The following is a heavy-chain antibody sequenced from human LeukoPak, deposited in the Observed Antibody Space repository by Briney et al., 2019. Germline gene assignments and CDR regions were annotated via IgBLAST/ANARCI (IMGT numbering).Heavy chain of an antibody. CDR3: ARGRKVSGVRRINWARHENYFFYYIDV. D-gene: IGHD1-14*01. V-gene: IGHV4-34*01. CDR2: IHHSGTT. CDR1: GGSFSDSY. J-gene: IGHJ6*03. Sequence: SETLSLTCAVYGGSFSDSYWAWIRQRPGKGLEWISEIHHSGTTNFNPSLQSRVSISVDTAKNQFFLRVASMTAADTALYYCARGRKVSGVRRINWARHENYFFYYIDVWGKGTSVSVSS.